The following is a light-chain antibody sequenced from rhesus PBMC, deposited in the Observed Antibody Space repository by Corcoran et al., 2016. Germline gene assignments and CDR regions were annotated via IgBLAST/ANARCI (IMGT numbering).Light chain of an antibody. J-gene: IGKJ1*01. V-gene: IGKV1-69*01. CDR2: RAS. Sequence: DIQMTQSPSSLSASVGDRVTITCRASQGISNWLAWYHQKPGEAPKLLIYRASNLETGVPSRYSGSGSGTDFTLTISSLQPEDIATYYCQQHDNSPPWTFGQGTKVEIK. CDR1: QGISNW. CDR3: QQHDNSPPWT.